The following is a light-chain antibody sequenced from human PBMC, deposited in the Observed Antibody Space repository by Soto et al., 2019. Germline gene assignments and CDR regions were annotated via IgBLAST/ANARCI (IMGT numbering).Light chain of an antibody. CDR2: GAS. V-gene: IGKV3-20*01. Sequence: ELVFTQSPGTLSLSPGESSTLSCRASQSISSTYLAWYQQKPGQPPRLLIYGASTRVPGIPDRFSGSGSGTDFTLTISRLEPEDVATYYCQKYNSAPRTFGQGTKVDI. J-gene: IGKJ1*01. CDR1: QSISSTY. CDR3: QKYNSAPRT.